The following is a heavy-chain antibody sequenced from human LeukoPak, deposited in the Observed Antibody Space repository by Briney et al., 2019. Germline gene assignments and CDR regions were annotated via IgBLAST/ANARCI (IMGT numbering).Heavy chain of an antibody. Sequence: GASVKVSCKASGYTFTSYYMHWMRQAPGQGLEWMGIINPSGGSTSDAQKFQGRVTITRDTSASTAYMELSSLRSEDTAVYYCARGAPTYYYDSSGYYYAYWGQGTLVTVSS. J-gene: IGHJ4*02. CDR3: ARGAPTYYYDSSGYYYAY. CDR2: INPSGGST. D-gene: IGHD3-22*01. V-gene: IGHV1-46*01. CDR1: GYTFTSYY.